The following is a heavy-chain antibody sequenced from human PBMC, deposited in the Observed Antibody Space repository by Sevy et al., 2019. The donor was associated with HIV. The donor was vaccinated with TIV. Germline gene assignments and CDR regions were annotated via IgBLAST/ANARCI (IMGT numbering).Heavy chain of an antibody. J-gene: IGHJ5*02. CDR2: IRYDGSNK. V-gene: IGHV3-30*02. CDR1: GFTFSSYG. D-gene: IGHD4-4*01. CDR3: AKDAEMTTVTTSDP. Sequence: GGSLRLSCAASGFTFSSYGMHWVRQAPGKGLEWVAFIRYDGSNKYYADSVKGRFTISRDNSKNTLYLQMNSLRAEDTAVYYCAKDAEMTTVTTSDPWGQGTLVTVSS.